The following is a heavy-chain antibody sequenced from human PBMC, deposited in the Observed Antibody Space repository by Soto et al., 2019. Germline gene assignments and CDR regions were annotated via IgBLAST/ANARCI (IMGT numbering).Heavy chain of an antibody. Sequence: SVKVSCKASGGGNLRDYRTTWVRRAPGQGLEWIGWIVVSSGNTNYAQNFQERVTITRDMSTSTAYMELSSLRSEDTAVYYCAALNGGVTPSYYFDYWGQGTLVTVSS. CDR2: IVVSSGNT. V-gene: IGHV1-58*02. CDR3: AALNGGVTPSYYFDY. D-gene: IGHD3-16*01. J-gene: IGHJ4*02. CDR1: GGGNLRDYR.